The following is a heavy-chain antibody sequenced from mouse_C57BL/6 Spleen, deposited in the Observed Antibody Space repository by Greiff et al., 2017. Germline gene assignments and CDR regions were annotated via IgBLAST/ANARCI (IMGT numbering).Heavy chain of an antibody. D-gene: IGHD2-5*01. CDR1: GYAFTNYL. Sequence: QVQLQQSGAELVRPGTSVKVSCKASGYAFTNYLIEWVKQRPGQGLEWIGVINPGRGGTNYNEKFKGKATLTADKASSTAYMQLSSLTSEDSAVYFCARGSNYDYYAMDYWGQGTSVTVSS. CDR3: ARGSNYDYYAMDY. J-gene: IGHJ4*01. V-gene: IGHV1-54*01. CDR2: INPGRGGT.